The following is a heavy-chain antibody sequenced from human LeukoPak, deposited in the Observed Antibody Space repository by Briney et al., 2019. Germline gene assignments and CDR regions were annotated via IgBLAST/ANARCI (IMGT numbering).Heavy chain of an antibody. V-gene: IGHV4-39*07. CDR1: GGSIRSTLFY. D-gene: IGHD5-24*01. Sequence: SETLSLTCTVSGGSIRSTLFYWAFIRKPPGKGLEWIGSVTSSETTYNNPALQNRVSLAVDTSHNRFSLHLRSLTGADTTVYFCARERREGFGLKYWGRGALVTVSA. J-gene: IGHJ4*01. CDR2: VTSSETT. CDR3: ARERREGFGLKY.